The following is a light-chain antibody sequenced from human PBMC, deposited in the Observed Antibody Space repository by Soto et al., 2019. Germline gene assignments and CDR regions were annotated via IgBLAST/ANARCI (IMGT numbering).Light chain of an antibody. Sequence: DVVMSQSPLTLPVTLGQPASISCRSSESLLFTDGNTYLSWFQQRPGQSPRRLIYKVSKRDSGVPDRFSGSGSGADFTLEISRVEAEDVGVYYCMQSTDLPPTFGGGTKV. CDR3: MQSTDLPPT. V-gene: IGKV2-30*01. CDR2: KVS. CDR1: ESLLFTDGNTY. J-gene: IGKJ4*01.